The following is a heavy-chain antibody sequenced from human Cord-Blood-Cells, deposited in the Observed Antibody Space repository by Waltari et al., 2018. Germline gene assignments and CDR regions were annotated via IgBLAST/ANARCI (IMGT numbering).Heavy chain of an antibody. CDR3: AATPNYDILTGYYNYFDY. Sequence: QMQLVQSGPEVKKPGTSVKVSCKASGFTFTSSAVQWVRQARGQRLGWIGWIVLGSGNTNYAQKFQERVTITRDMSTSTAYMELSSLRSEDTAVYYCAATPNYDILTGYYNYFDYWGQGTLVTVSS. J-gene: IGHJ4*02. CDR1: GFTFTSSA. V-gene: IGHV1-58*01. D-gene: IGHD3-9*01. CDR2: IVLGSGNT.